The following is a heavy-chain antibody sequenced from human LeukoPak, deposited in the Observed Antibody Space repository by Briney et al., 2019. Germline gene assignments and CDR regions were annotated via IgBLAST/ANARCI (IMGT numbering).Heavy chain of an antibody. CDR2: IKSDGSSI. D-gene: IGHD4-23*01. CDR3: ATDLDYGGYSHFDF. V-gene: IGHV3-74*01. CDR1: GFTFSSYW. Sequence: PGGFLRLSCAASGFTFSSYWMHWVRQGPGKGLVWVSRIKSDGSSIRYVDFVKGRFTISRDNAKNTLWLQMNSLRAEDTAVYYCATDLDYGGYSHFDFWGQGTLVTVSS. J-gene: IGHJ4*02.